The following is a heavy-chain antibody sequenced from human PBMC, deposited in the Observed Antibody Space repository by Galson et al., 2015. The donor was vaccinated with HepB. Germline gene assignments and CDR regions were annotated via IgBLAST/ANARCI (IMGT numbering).Heavy chain of an antibody. D-gene: IGHD3-10*01. CDR1: GFTFSSYA. J-gene: IGHJ4*02. V-gene: IGHV3-23*01. CDR2: ISGSGGST. Sequence: SLRLSCAASGFTFSSYAMSWVRQAPGKGLEWVSAISGSGGSTYYADSVKGRFTISRDNSKNTLYLQMNSLRAEDTAVYYCAKEPLWFGEFSAPFDYWGQGTLVTVAS. CDR3: AKEPLWFGEFSAPFDY.